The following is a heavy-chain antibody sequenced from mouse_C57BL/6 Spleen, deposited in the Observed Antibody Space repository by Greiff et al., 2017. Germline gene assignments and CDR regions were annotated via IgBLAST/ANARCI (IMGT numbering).Heavy chain of an antibody. CDR2: IYPGDGDT. V-gene: IGHV1-82*01. CDR1: GYAFSSSW. Sequence: VQLQQSGPELVKPGASVKISCKASGYAFSSSWMNWVKQRPGKGLEWIGRIYPGDGDTNYNGKFKGKATLTADKSSSTAYMQLSSLTSEDSAVYFCARLDGNYWYCDVWGTGTTVTVSS. D-gene: IGHD2-1*01. J-gene: IGHJ1*03. CDR3: ARLDGNYWYCDV.